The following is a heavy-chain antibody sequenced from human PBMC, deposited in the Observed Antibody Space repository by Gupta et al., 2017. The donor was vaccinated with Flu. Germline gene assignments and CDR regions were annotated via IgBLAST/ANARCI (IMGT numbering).Heavy chain of an antibody. Sequence: SSYAMNWVRQAPGQGLEWMGWINTNTGNQTDAQGCTGRFVFSLDTSVSTAYLQISSLKAEDTAVYYCAKRGVYSSSSTFDYWGHGTLVTVSS. V-gene: IGHV7-4-1*02. CDR1: SSYA. CDR3: AKRGVYSSSSTFDY. D-gene: IGHD6-6*01. J-gene: IGHJ4*01. CDR2: INTNTGNQ.